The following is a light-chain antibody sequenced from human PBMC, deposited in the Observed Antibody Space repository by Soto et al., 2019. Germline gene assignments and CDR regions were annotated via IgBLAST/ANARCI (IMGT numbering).Light chain of an antibody. CDR2: NIS. CDR1: QSLEHRDGNTY. CDR3: VQGTQFPQT. Sequence: DIVMTQTPLASPVSLGQPASISCRSSQSLEHRDGNTYLSWLQQRPGQPPRLLIYNISNRFSGVPDRFSGSGAGTYFTLKISRVEAEDVGAYYCVQGTQFPQTFGQGTKLEI. J-gene: IGKJ2*01. V-gene: IGKV2-24*01.